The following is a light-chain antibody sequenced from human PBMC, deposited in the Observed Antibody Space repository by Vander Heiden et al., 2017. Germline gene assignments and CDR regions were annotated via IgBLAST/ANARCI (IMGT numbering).Light chain of an antibody. Sequence: EIVLTQSPATLSLSPGESATLPCGASQSVSSSYLAWYQQKPGLAPRLLIYDASSRATGIPDRFSGSGSGTDFTLTISRLEPEDFAVYYCQQYGSSPFGGGTKVEIK. CDR3: QQYGSSP. CDR2: DAS. V-gene: IGKV3D-20*01. CDR1: QSVSSSY. J-gene: IGKJ4*01.